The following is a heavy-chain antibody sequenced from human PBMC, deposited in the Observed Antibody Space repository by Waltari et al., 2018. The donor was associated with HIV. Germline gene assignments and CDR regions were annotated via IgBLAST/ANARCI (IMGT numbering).Heavy chain of an antibody. CDR1: GFTFTNSY. D-gene: IGHD5-12*01. CDR2: IVVGSGNT. J-gene: IGHJ4*02. V-gene: IGHV1-58*01. CDR3: AAVYRAGGYDRDFDY. Sequence: QMQLVQSGPEVKKPGTSVKVSCKDRGFTFTNSYVRWVRTVRGQRVRWVRQALGQRLEWIGWIVVGSGNTNYAQKFQERVTITSDMSTSTAYMELSSLRSEDTAVYYCAAVYRAGGYDRDFDYWGQGTLVTVSS.